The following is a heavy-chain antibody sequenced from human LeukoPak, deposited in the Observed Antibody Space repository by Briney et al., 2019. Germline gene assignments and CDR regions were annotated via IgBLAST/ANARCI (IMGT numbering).Heavy chain of an antibody. Sequence: PGGSLRLSCAASGFTFSSYWMHWVRQAPGKGLEWVAVISYDGSNKYYADSVKGRFTISRDNSKNSLYLQMNSLRAEDTAVYYCAKDLLLWFGEFHYYYYGMDVWGQGNTGTVSS. CDR3: AKDLLLWFGEFHYYYYGMDV. CDR1: GFTFSSYW. V-gene: IGHV3-30*18. D-gene: IGHD3-10*01. J-gene: IGHJ6*02. CDR2: ISYDGSNK.